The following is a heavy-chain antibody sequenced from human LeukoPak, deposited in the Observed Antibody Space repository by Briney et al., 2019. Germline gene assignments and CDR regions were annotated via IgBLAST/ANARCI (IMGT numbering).Heavy chain of an antibody. CDR3: ARAQEGGVGTTMDY. V-gene: IGHV4-34*01. D-gene: IGHD1-26*01. CDR2: INHSGRS. CDR1: GGSFSGYY. J-gene: IGHJ4*02. Sequence: SETLSLTCAVYGGSFSGYYWNWIRQSPEKGLERIGNINHSGRSNHNPSLKSRVTLSIDTSKNQFSLQLTSVTAADTAMYYCARAQEGGVGTTMDYWGQGTLVAVSS.